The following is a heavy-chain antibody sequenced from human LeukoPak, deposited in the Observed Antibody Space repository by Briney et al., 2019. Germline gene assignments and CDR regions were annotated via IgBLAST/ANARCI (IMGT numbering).Heavy chain of an antibody. CDR3: ARDLRLTGYYYDSSGYSLYPMDY. V-gene: IGHV1-2*02. CDR2: INPNSGGT. D-gene: IGHD3-22*01. Sequence: ASVKVSCKASGYTFTGYYMHWERQAPGQGLEWMGWINPNSGGTNYAQKFQGRVTMTTDTSTSTAYMELRSLRSDDTAVYYCARDLRLTGYYYDSSGYSLYPMDYWGQGTLVTVSS. CDR1: GYTFTGYY. J-gene: IGHJ4*02.